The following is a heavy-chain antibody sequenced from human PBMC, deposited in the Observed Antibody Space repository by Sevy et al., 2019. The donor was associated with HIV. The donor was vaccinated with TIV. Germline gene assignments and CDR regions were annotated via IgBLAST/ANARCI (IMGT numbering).Heavy chain of an antibody. Sequence: GESLKISCAASGFPFSDAWMNWVRQAPGKGLGWVGLIKNENECGTTDYAEAVKGRFTISRDDSKNTLFLQMSSLKTEDTAIYYCTAGGGSGTTCVRAFDLWGQGTMVTVSS. CDR2: IKNENECGTT. CDR1: GFPFSDAW. V-gene: IGHV3-15*01. J-gene: IGHJ3*01. D-gene: IGHD1-7*01. CDR3: TAGGGSGTTCVRAFDL.